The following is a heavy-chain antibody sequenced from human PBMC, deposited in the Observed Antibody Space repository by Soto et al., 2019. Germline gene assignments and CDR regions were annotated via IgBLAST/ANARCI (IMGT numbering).Heavy chain of an antibody. Sequence: QVQLQESGPGLVKPSETLSLTCTVSGGSISSYYWSWIRQPAGKGLEWIGRIYTSGSTNYNPSLKSRVTMSVDTSKNQFSLKLSSVTAADTAVYYCADILGQGPSGIAVAGRGYWGQGTLVTVSS. CDR3: ADILGQGPSGIAVAGRGY. D-gene: IGHD6-19*01. J-gene: IGHJ4*02. CDR2: IYTSGST. V-gene: IGHV4-4*07. CDR1: GGSISSYY.